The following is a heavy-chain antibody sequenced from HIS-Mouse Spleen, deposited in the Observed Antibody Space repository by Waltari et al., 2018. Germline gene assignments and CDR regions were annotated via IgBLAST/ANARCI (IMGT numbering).Heavy chain of an antibody. J-gene: IGHJ2*01. V-gene: IGHV4-39*07. D-gene: IGHD6-13*01. Sequence: QLQLQESGPGLVKPSETLSLTCTVPGGSIRRSSYSWGWSRQPPGKGLEWIGSIYYSGSTYYNPSLKSRVTISVDTSKNQFSLKLSSVTAADTAVYYCAREIPYSSSWYDWYFDLWGRGTLVTVSS. CDR3: AREIPYSSSWYDWYFDL. CDR2: IYYSGST. CDR1: GGSIRRSSYS.